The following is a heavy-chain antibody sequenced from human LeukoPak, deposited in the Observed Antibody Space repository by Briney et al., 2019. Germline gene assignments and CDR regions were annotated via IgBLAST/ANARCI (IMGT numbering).Heavy chain of an antibody. CDR1: GFTFNTYA. CDR3: AKANWGGDYYFYYGLDV. CDR2: ITGSSDTT. V-gene: IGHV3-23*01. D-gene: IGHD7-27*01. J-gene: IGHJ6*02. Sequence: GGSLRLSCAASGFTFNTYAMSWVRQAPGKGLEWVAVITGSSDTTYYADSVKGRFTISRDSSKNTLYLQMNSLRADDTAVYYCAKANWGGDYYFYYGLDVWGQGTTVTVSS.